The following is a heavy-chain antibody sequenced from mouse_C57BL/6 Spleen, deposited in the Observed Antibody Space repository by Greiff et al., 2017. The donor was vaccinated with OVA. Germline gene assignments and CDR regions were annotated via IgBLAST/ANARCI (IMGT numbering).Heavy chain of an antibody. CDR2: IYPGDGDT. CDR1: GYAFSSYW. D-gene: IGHD1-1*01. J-gene: IGHJ4*01. V-gene: IGHV1-80*01. Sequence: VNVVESGAELVKPGASVKISCKASGYAFSSYWMNWVKQRPGKGLEWIGQIYPGDGDTNYNGKFKGKATLTADKSSSTAYMQLSSLTSEDSAVYFCARGDYYGSSYRAMDYWGQGTSVTVSS. CDR3: ARGDYYGSSYRAMDY.